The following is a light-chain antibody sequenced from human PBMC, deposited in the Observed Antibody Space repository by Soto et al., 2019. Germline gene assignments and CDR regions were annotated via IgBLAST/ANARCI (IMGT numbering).Light chain of an antibody. J-gene: IGLJ1*01. Sequence: QSALAQPRSVSGSPGQSVTISCTGTSSDVGGYDYVSWYQQHPDKAPKLMIYDVSERPSGVPDRFSGSKSGNTASLTISGLQAEDEADYYCCSYGGSYVFGTGTKLTVL. V-gene: IGLV2-11*01. CDR2: DVS. CDR3: CSYGGSYV. CDR1: SSDVGGYDY.